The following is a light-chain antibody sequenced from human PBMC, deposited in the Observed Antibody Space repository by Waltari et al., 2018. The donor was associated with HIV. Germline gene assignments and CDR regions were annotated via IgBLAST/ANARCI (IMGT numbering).Light chain of an antibody. Sequence: QSVLTQPPSTSGTPGQRVVISCSGSTSNIGKNYVCWYRQFPGTAPKLLINRNNQRPSGVPDRFSGSKYGTSASLAISGLRSEDEADYFCAVWDDSLSGLWVFGGGTKLTVL. CDR1: TSNIGKNY. CDR3: AVWDDSLSGLWV. J-gene: IGLJ3*02. V-gene: IGLV1-47*01. CDR2: RNN.